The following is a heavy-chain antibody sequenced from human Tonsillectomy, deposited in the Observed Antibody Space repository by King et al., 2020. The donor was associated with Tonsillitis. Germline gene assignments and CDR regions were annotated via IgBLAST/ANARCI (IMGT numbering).Heavy chain of an antibody. V-gene: IGHV4-38-2*02. CDR2: SYHSGST. CDR1: GYSISSGYY. CDR3: ARERSGTDY. J-gene: IGHJ4*02. Sequence: QLQESGPGLVKPSETLSLTCTVSGYSISSGYYWGWIRQPPGKGLEWIGSSYHSGSTYYNPSLKSRVTISVDTSKNQFSLKLSSVTAADTAVYYCARERSGTDYWGQGTLVTVSS. D-gene: IGHD1-1*01.